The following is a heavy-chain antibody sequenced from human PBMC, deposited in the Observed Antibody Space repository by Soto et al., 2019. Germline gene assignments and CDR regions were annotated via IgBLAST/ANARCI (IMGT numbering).Heavy chain of an antibody. CDR3: ARGLYQLLYAYGMDV. J-gene: IGHJ6*02. D-gene: IGHD2-2*02. Sequence: PGGSLRLSCAASGFTFSSYGMHWFRQAPGKGLEWVAVIWYDGSNKYYADSVKGRFTISRDNSKNTLYLQMNSLRAEDTAVYYCARGLYQLLYAYGMDVWGQGTTVTVSS. V-gene: IGHV3-33*01. CDR2: IWYDGSNK. CDR1: GFTFSSYG.